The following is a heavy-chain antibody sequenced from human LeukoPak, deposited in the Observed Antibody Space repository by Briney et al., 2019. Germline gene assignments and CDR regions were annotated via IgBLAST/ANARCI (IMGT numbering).Heavy chain of an antibody. J-gene: IGHJ4*02. V-gene: IGHV1-46*01. D-gene: IGHD3-10*01. CDR3: ARDLRSGSVRFDY. CDR1: GYTFTSYG. Sequence: ASVKVSCKASGYTFTSYGISWVRQAPGQGLEWMGIINPSGGSTNYAQRFQGRVTMTRDTSTSTVYMELTGLTSEDTGVYYCARDLRSGSVRFDYWGQGTLVTVSS. CDR2: INPSGGST.